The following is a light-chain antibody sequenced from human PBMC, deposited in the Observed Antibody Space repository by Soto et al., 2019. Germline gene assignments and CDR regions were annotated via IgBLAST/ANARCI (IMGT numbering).Light chain of an antibody. CDR2: EVN. V-gene: IGLV2-14*01. CDR3: SSYTSSSTLG. CDR1: SSDVGGYNY. Sequence: QSVLTQPASVSGSPGQSITISCTGTSSDVGGYNYVSWYQQHPDKAPKLMIYEVNNRPSGVSNRFSGSKSGNTASLTISGLQAEDEADYYCSSYTSSSTLGFGAGTKVTVL. J-gene: IGLJ1*01.